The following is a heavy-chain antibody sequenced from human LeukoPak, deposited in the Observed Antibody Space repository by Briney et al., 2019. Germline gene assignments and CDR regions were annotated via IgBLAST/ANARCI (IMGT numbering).Heavy chain of an antibody. CDR1: GGSIISYY. V-gene: IGHV4-4*07. CDR2: IYTSGST. D-gene: IGHD3-10*01. J-gene: IGHJ4*02. CDR3: ASAHYYGSGDDY. Sequence: SETLSLTCTVSGGSIISYYWSWIRQPAGKGLEWIGRIYTSGSTNYNPSLKSRVTISVDTSKNQFSLKLSSVTAADTAVYYCASAHYYGSGDDYWGQGTLVTVSS.